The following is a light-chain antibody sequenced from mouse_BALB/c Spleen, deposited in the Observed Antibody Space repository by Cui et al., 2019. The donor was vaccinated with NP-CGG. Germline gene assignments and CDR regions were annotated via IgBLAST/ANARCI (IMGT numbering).Light chain of an antibody. Sequence: QVVVTQESELTTSPGETVTLTCRSSTGAVTTSNYANWVQEKPDHLFTGLIGGTNNRVPGIPARFSGSLIGDKAALTITGAQIEDEAIYFCALWYSNHWVFGGGTKLTVL. J-gene: IGLJ1*01. CDR2: GTN. CDR3: ALWYSNHWV. V-gene: IGLV1*01. CDR1: TGAVTTSNY.